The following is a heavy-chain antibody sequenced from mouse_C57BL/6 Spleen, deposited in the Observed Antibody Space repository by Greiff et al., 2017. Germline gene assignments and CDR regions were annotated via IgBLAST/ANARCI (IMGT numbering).Heavy chain of an antibody. J-gene: IGHJ2*01. Sequence: QVQLKQPGAELVKPGASVKLSCKASGYTFTSYWMHWVKQRPGQGLEWIGMIHPNSGSTNYNEKFKSKATLTVDKSSSTAYMQLSSLTSEDSAVYYCARGECDYALDYWGQGTTLTVSS. D-gene: IGHD2-4*01. CDR2: IHPNSGST. CDR3: ARGECDYALDY. CDR1: GYTFTSYW. V-gene: IGHV1-64*01.